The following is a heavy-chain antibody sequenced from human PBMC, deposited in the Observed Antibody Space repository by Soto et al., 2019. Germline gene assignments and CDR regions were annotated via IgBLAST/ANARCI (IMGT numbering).Heavy chain of an antibody. CDR2: IYHSGST. D-gene: IGHD2-2*01. J-gene: IGHJ6*02. Sequence: SETLSLTCAVSGDSISSSNWWSWVRQPPGKGLEWIGEIYHSGSTNYNPSLKSRVTISVDKSKNQFSLKLSSVTAADTAVYYCARDQGVPYCSSTSCYNYYYGIDVWGQGTPVAVSS. V-gene: IGHV4-4*02. CDR3: ARDQGVPYCSSTSCYNYYYGIDV. CDR1: GDSISSSNW.